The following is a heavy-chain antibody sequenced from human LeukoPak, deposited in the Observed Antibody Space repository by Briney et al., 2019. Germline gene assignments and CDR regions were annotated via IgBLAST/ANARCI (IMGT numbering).Heavy chain of an antibody. CDR2: IYTSGST. CDR1: GGSISSYY. Sequence: SETLSLTCTVSGGSISSYYWSWIRQPAGKGLEWIGRIYTSGSTNYNPSLKSRVTMSVDTSKNQFSLKLSSVTAADTAVYYCARGPAITGDFWSGYSYYGMDVWGQGTTVTVSS. V-gene: IGHV4-4*07. J-gene: IGHJ6*02. D-gene: IGHD3-3*01. CDR3: ARGPAITGDFWSGYSYYGMDV.